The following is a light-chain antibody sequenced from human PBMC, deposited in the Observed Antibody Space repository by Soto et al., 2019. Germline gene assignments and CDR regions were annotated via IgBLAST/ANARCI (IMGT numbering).Light chain of an antibody. CDR1: SSDVGGYNY. CDR2: DVS. J-gene: IGLJ2*01. Sequence: QSALTQPRSVSGSPGQSVTISCTGTSSDVGGYNYVSWYQQHPGNAPKLMIYDVSKRPSGVPDRFSGSKSANTASLTISGLQAEDEADYYCCSYAGTYTLVFGGGTQLTV. CDR3: CSYAGTYTLV. V-gene: IGLV2-11*01.